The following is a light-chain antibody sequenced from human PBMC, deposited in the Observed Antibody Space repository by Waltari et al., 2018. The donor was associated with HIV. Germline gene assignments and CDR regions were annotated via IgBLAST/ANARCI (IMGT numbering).Light chain of an antibody. Sequence: QSVLTQPPSASGTFGQRVAISCSGSSSNIGDTTVNWYQQVPGAAPKLLIYNDDQRPSGVPDRFSGSKSGTSASLAINGLQSEDEGTYYCSTWQDGLNGVLFGGGTELAVL. J-gene: IGLJ2*01. CDR1: SSNIGDTT. CDR3: STWQDGLNGVL. V-gene: IGLV1-44*01. CDR2: NDD.